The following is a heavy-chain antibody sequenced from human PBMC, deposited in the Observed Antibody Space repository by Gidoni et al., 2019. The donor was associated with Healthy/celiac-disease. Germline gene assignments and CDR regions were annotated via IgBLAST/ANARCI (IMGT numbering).Heavy chain of an antibody. CDR2: IYYSGST. CDR3: ARHGYCSGGSCYAQYFDY. V-gene: IGHV4-39*01. CDR1: GGSISSSSYN. J-gene: IGHJ4*02. Sequence: QLQLQESGPGLVKPSETLSLPCPVSGGSISSSSYNWGWIRQPPGKGLEWIGSIYYSGSTYYNPSLKSRVTISVDTSKNQFSLKLSSVTAADTAVYYCARHGYCSGGSCYAQYFDYWGQGTLVTVSS. D-gene: IGHD2-15*01.